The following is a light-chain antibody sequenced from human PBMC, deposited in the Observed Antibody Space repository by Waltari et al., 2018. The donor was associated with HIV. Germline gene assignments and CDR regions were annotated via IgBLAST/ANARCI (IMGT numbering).Light chain of an antibody. V-gene: IGKV3-20*01. J-gene: IGKJ3*01. CDR1: QSVSKNY. CDR2: GAS. CDR3: QQYGSSPCI. Sequence: EIVLTQSPGTLSLSPGERATLSCRASQSVSKNYLAWYQQKSGQAPRLLIYGASSRATGIADRFSGSGSGTDFTLTISRLEPEDFAVYYCQQYGSSPCIFGPGTKVDVK.